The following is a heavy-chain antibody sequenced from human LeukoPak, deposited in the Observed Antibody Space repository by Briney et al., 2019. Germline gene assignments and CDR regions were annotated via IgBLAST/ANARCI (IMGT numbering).Heavy chain of an antibody. Sequence: PSETLSLTCTVSGGSISSYYWSWIRQPPGKGLEWIGYIYYSGNTNYNPSLKSRVTISLDTSKNQFSLKLSSVTAADTAVYYCARGDYGSGSYYVDYWGQGTLVTVSS. CDR1: GGSISSYY. J-gene: IGHJ4*02. V-gene: IGHV4-59*01. D-gene: IGHD3-10*01. CDR3: ARGDYGSGSYYVDY. CDR2: IYYSGNT.